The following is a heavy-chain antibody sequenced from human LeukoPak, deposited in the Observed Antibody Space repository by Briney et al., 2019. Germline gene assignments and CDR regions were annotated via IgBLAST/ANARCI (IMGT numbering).Heavy chain of an antibody. D-gene: IGHD3-10*01. Sequence: SETLSLTCTVSGGSISSGGYYWSWIRQHPGKGLEWIGYIYYSGSTYYNPSLKSRVTISVDTSKNQFSLKLSSVTAADTAVYYCARALMVRGVIIQGWFDPWGQGTLVTVSS. CDR1: GGSISSGGYY. CDR2: IYYSGST. J-gene: IGHJ5*02. CDR3: ARALMVRGVIIQGWFDP. V-gene: IGHV4-31*03.